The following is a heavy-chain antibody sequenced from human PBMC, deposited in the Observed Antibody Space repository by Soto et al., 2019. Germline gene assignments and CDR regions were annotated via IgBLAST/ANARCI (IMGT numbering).Heavy chain of an antibody. V-gene: IGHV3-23*01. CDR3: AKVRDIVVVPAAMDYYYYYMDV. CDR1: GFTFSSYA. D-gene: IGHD2-2*01. Sequence: PGGSLRLSCAASGFTFSSYAMSWVRQAPGKGLEWVSAISGSGGSTYYADSVKGRFTISRDNSKNTLYLQMNSLRAEDTAVYYCAKVRDIVVVPAAMDYYYYYMDVLCKGTSVTVSS. J-gene: IGHJ6*03. CDR2: ISGSGGST.